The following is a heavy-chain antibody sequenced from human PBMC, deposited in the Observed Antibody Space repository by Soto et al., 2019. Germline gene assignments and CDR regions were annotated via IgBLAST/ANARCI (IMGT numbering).Heavy chain of an antibody. D-gene: IGHD6-13*01. J-gene: IGHJ5*02. CDR3: AKDFTAYLSSWFHL. V-gene: IGHV3-23*01. CDR1: EFTFSSNA. Sequence: EVQLLESGGGLVQPGGSLRLSCAASEFTFSSNAMHWVRQAPGKGLEWVSGITGSGSTIFYADSVKVRFTISRDNFKNTLSLHMSSLRAEDRAIYYCAKDFTAYLSSWFHLWGQGTLVTVSS. CDR2: ITGSGSTI.